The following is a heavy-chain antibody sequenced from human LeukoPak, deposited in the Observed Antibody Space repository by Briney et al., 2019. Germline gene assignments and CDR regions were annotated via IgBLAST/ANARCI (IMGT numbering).Heavy chain of an antibody. V-gene: IGHV3-23*01. CDR1: GFTFSSYA. D-gene: IGHD2-15*01. J-gene: IGHJ4*02. CDR2: ISGSGGST. Sequence: GGSLRLSRAASGFTFSSYAMSWVRQAPGKGLEWVSAISGSGGSTYYADSVKGRFTISRDNSKNTLYLQMNSLRAEDTAVYYCAKDLGAYCSGGSCYSPAYWGQGTLVTVSS. CDR3: AKDLGAYCSGGSCYSPAY.